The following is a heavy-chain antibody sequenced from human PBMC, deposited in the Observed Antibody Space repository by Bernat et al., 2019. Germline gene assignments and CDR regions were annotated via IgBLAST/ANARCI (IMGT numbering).Heavy chain of an antibody. J-gene: IGHJ4*02. CDR3: AKDKARATTIEFDY. CDR2: ISGDGGST. V-gene: IGHV3-43*02. Sequence: EVQLVESGGGVVQPGGSLRLSCAASGFTFDDYAMHWVRQAPGKGLEWVSLISGDGGSTYYADSVKGRFTISRDNSKNSLYLQMNSLRTEDTALYYCAKDKARATTIEFDYWGQGTLVTVSS. CDR1: GFTFDDYA. D-gene: IGHD1-26*01.